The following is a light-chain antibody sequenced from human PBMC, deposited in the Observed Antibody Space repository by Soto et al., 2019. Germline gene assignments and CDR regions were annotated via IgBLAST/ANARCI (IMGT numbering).Light chain of an antibody. Sequence: QSALTQPASVSGSPGQSITISCTGTSSDVGSYNLVSWYQQHPGKAPKLMIYEGNKRPSGVSHRFSGSKSANAASLTISGLQNEDEADYYCCYYAGTNAFVFGTGTKLTVL. V-gene: IGLV2-23*01. J-gene: IGLJ1*01. CDR2: EGN. CDR1: SSDVGSYNL. CDR3: CYYAGTNAFV.